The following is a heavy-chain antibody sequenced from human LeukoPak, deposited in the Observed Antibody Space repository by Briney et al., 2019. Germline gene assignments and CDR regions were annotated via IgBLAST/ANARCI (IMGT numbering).Heavy chain of an antibody. Sequence: GGSLRLSCAASGFTFSGYEMTWVRQAPGKGLEWLSYISSSGTNIYYADSVRGRFTISRDNAENSLFLQMNSLRDEDTAVYYCARGLRNGGSLSFDYWGQGTLVTVSS. J-gene: IGHJ4*02. V-gene: IGHV3-48*03. CDR3: ARGLRNGGSLSFDY. D-gene: IGHD3-10*01. CDR2: ISSSGTNI. CDR1: GFTFSGYE.